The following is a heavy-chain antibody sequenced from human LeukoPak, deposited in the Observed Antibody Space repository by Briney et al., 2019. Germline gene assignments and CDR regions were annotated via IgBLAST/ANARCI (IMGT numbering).Heavy chain of an antibody. CDR1: GFTFSDHY. V-gene: IGHV3-72*01. CDR2: SRDKGNRYTT. D-gene: IGHD3-10*01. J-gene: IGHJ4*02. CDR3: AKDRFSGRGIAYFDS. Sequence: GGSLRLSCAASGFTFSDHYIDWVRQAPGKGLEWVGRSRDKGNRYTTAYAASVRGRFTISRDDSKNSLYLQMNSLRTEDTALYYCAKDRFSGRGIAYFDSWGQGTLVTVSS.